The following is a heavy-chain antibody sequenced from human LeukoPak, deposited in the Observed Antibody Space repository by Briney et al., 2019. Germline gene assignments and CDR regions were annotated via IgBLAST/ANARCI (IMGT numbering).Heavy chain of an antibody. V-gene: IGHV4-59*08. CDR2: IYYSGST. Sequence: SETLSLTCSVSGVSISSYYWSWIRQPPGKGLEWIGYIYYSGSTNYNPSLKSRVTISVDRSKKQFSLKLSSVTAADTAVYYCARHSSLKYDSSGHYYGYFDYWGQGTLVTVSS. J-gene: IGHJ4*02. D-gene: IGHD3-22*01. CDR1: GVSISSYY. CDR3: ARHSSLKYDSSGHYYGYFDY.